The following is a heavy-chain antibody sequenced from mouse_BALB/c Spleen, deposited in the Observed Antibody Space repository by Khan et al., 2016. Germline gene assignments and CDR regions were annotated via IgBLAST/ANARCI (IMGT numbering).Heavy chain of an antibody. Sequence: VRLQQSGAELVKPGASVKLSCTAAGFNIKDTYMHWVKQRPEQGLEWIGRIDPANGNTKYDPKFQGKATITADTSSNTAYLQLSSLTSEDTADYCCARNYYGDYFDYWGQGTTLTVSS. D-gene: IGHD1-1*01. J-gene: IGHJ2*01. CDR3: ARNYYGDYFDY. V-gene: IGHV14-3*02. CDR1: GFNIKDTY. CDR2: IDPANGNT.